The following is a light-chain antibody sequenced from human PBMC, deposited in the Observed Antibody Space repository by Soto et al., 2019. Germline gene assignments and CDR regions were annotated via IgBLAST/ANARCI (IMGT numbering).Light chain of an antibody. CDR1: QSVSNNY. CDR3: QQRNSWPLT. CDR2: DAS. V-gene: IGKV3D-20*02. Sequence: EIVLTQSPGTLSLSPGERATLSWRASQSVSNNYLAWYQQKPGQAPRLLIYDASSRATGIPDRFSGSGSGTDFTLTISSLEPEDFAVYYCQQRNSWPLTFGQGTRLEI. J-gene: IGKJ5*01.